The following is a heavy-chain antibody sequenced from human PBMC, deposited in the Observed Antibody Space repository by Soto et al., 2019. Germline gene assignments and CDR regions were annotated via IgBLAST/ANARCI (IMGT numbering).Heavy chain of an antibody. Sequence: SVKGSFKACGGTFSSYAISWLRQAPGQGLEWMGGIIPIFGTANYAQKFQGRVTITADESTSTAYMELSSLRSEDTAVYYCARGSWSDFYYYGMDVWGQGTTVTVSS. CDR1: GGTFSSYA. D-gene: IGHD6-13*01. CDR2: IIPIFGTA. J-gene: IGHJ6*02. V-gene: IGHV1-69*13. CDR3: ARGSWSDFYYYGMDV.